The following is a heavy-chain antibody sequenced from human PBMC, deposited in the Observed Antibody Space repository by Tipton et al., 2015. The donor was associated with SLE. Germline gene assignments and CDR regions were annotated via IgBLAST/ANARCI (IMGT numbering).Heavy chain of an antibody. CDR3: ARDGGSSSYFDY. D-gene: IGHD6-13*01. CDR2: INPSAGST. J-gene: IGHJ4*02. V-gene: IGHV1-46*01. CDR1: GYTFTSYY. Sequence: QSGAEVKKPGASVKVSCKASGYTFTSYYMHWVRLAPGQGLEWMGVINPSAGSTSYAQKFQGRVIMTRDTSTRTAYMELSSLRSEDTAVYYCARDGGSSSYFDYWGQGTLVAVSS.